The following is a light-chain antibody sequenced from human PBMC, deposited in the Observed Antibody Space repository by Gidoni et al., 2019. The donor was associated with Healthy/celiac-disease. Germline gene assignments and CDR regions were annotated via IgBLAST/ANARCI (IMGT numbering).Light chain of an antibody. CDR2: AAS. Sequence: DIQMTQSPSSLSASVGDRVTITCRASQSISSYLNWYQQKPGKDPKLLIYAASSLQSGVPSRFSGSGSGTDFTLTISSLQPEDFATYYCQQSYSTPTFXQXTKVEIK. J-gene: IGKJ1*01. CDR1: QSISSY. V-gene: IGKV1-39*01. CDR3: QQSYSTPT.